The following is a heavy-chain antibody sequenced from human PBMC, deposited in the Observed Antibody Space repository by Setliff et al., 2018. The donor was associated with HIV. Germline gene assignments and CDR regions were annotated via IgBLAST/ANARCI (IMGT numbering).Heavy chain of an antibody. CDR3: ASLGGLLYTSSSLRGVDY. CDR2: INSDGSST. CDR1: GFTFSSYW. D-gene: IGHD6-6*01. J-gene: IGHJ4*02. Sequence: GGSLRLSCAASGFTFSSYWMHWVRQAPGKGLVWVSLINSDGSSTSYGDSVKGRFTISRDNAKNALYLQMNSLRAEDAAVYYCASLGGLLYTSSSLRGVDYWGQGTLVTVSS. V-gene: IGHV3-74*01.